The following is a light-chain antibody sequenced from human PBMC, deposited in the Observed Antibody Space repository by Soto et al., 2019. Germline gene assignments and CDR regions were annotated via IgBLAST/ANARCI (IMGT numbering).Light chain of an antibody. CDR1: QCISSW. CDR2: KAS. Sequence: DIQMTQSPSTLSASVGDRVTITCRASQCISSWLAWYQQKPGKAPKLLIYKASTLQSGVPSRFRGSGSGTEFTLAISSLQPDDSATYYCQQYNDNWTFGQGTKVEIK. CDR3: QQYNDNWT. V-gene: IGKV1-5*03. J-gene: IGKJ1*01.